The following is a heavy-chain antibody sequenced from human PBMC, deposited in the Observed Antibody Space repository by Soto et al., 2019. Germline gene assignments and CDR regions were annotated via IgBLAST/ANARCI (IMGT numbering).Heavy chain of an antibody. CDR1: GYTFTRYG. CDR2: INTSNGNT. D-gene: IGHD3-16*01. Sequence: QVQLVQSGAEVKNPGASVKVSCKASGYTFTRYGIGWARQAPGQGLEGMGWINTSNGNTNDAQNVQGRVTLTPDTSTSTAYMERRSLRSNETTRYYRAMVDVYVTPSPQDVWGQGTTVIVSS. CDR3: AMVDVYVTPSPQDV. J-gene: IGHJ6*02. V-gene: IGHV1-18*01.